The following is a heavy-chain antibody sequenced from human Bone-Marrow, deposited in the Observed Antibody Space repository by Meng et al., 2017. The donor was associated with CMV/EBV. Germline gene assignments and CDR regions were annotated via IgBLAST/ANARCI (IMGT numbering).Heavy chain of an antibody. CDR3: ARAQGEVGWFDP. D-gene: IGHD3-16*01. CDR2: ISAYNGNT. V-gene: IGHV1-18*01. J-gene: IGHJ5*02. CDR1: GGTFSSYA. Sequence: ASVKVSCKASGGTFSSYAISWVRQAPGQGLEWMGWISAYNGNTNYAQKLQGRVTMTTDTSTKTAYMEPRSLGADDTAVYYRARAQGEVGWFDPWGQGTLVTVSS.